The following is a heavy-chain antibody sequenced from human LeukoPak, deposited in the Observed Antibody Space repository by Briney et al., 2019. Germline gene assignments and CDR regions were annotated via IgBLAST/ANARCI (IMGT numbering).Heavy chain of an antibody. CDR1: GGSFSGHY. D-gene: IGHD2-8*01. CDR2: INHSGST. CDR3: ARVYAGQFDY. V-gene: IGHV4-34*01. Sequence: SETLSLTCAVYGGSFSGHYWSWIRQPPGKGLEWIGEINHSGSTNYNPSLKSRVTISVDTSKNQFSLKLSSVTAADTAVYYCARVYAGQFDYWGQGTLVTVSS. J-gene: IGHJ4*02.